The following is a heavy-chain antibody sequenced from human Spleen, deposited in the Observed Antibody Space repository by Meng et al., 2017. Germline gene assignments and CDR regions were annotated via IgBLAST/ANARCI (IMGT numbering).Heavy chain of an antibody. J-gene: IGHJ1*01. CDR2: IKQDGSEK. CDR3: ARDSPVGYGDPVGYFQH. CDR1: GFTFSSYW. D-gene: IGHD4-17*01. V-gene: IGHV3-7*01. Sequence: GESLKISCAASGFTFSSYWMSWVRQAPGKGLEWVANIKQDGSEKYYVDSVKGRFTISRDNAKNSLYLQMNSLRAEDTAVYYCARDSPVGYGDPVGYFQHWGQGTLVTVSS.